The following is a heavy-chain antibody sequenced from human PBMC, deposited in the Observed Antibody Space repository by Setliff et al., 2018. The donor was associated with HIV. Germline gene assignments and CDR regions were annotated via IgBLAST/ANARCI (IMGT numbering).Heavy chain of an antibody. CDR2: ISWNSGSI. CDR3: ARDAPLPAANLHYFDY. CDR1: GFTFDDYA. V-gene: IGHV3-9*01. D-gene: IGHD2-2*01. J-gene: IGHJ4*02. Sequence: PGGSLRLSCAASGFTFDDYAMHWVRQAPGKGLEWVSGISWNSGSIGYADSVKGRFTISRDNAKNTLYLQMNSLRAEDTAVYYCARDAPLPAANLHYFDYWGQGTLVTVSS.